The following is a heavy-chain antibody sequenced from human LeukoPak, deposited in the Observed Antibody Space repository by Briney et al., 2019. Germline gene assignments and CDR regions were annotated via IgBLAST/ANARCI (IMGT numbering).Heavy chain of an antibody. V-gene: IGHV4-34*01. J-gene: IGHJ3*02. CDR1: GGSFSGYY. Sequence: PSETLSLTCAVYGGSFSGYYWSWIRQPPGKGLEWIGEINHSGSTNYNPSLKSRVTISVDTSKNQFSLKVSSVTAADTAVYYCARGDPYDILTGSRAVDAFDIWGQGTMVTVSS. D-gene: IGHD3-9*01. CDR2: INHSGST. CDR3: ARGDPYDILTGSRAVDAFDI.